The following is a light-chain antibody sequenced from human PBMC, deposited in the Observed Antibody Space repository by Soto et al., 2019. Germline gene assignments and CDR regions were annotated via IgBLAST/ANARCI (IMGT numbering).Light chain of an antibody. J-gene: IGKJ1*01. V-gene: IGKV3-15*01. CDR3: QEYNTWAWT. CDR1: QSVGRN. Sequence: EIVMTQSPATLSVSPGERATLSCRASQSVGRNLAWYQQKPGQAPRLLIYGASTRATGIPDRFSGSGSGTEFILTISSLQSEEFAVYYCQEYNTWAWTFGKGTKVDIK. CDR2: GAS.